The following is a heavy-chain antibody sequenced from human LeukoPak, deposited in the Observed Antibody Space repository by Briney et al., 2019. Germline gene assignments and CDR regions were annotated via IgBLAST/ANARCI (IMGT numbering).Heavy chain of an antibody. J-gene: IGHJ5*02. D-gene: IGHD6-13*01. V-gene: IGHV4-59*01. CDR1: GGSISSYY. Sequence: SETLSLTCTVSGGSISSYYWSWIRQPPGKGLEWIGYIYYSGSTNHNPSLKSRVTISVDTSKNQFSLKLSSVTAADTAVYYCARANIAAAGNWFDPWGQGTLVTVSS. CDR2: IYYSGST. CDR3: ARANIAAAGNWFDP.